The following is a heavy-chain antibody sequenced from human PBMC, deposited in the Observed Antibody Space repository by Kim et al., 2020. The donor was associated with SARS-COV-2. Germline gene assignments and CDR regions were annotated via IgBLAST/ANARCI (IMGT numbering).Heavy chain of an antibody. CDR3: ARGNSIAARTYYYYGMDV. CDR2: IYHSGST. V-gene: IGHV4-38-2*02. Sequence: SETLSLTCTVSGYSISSGYYWGWIRQPPGKGLEWIGSIYHSGSTYYNPSLKSRVTISVDTSKNQFSLKLSSVTAADTAVYYCARGNSIAARTYYYYGMDVWGQGTTVTVSS. CDR1: GYSISSGYY. D-gene: IGHD6-6*01. J-gene: IGHJ6*02.